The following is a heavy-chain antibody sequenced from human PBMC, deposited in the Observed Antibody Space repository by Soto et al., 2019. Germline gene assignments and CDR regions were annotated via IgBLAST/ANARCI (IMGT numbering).Heavy chain of an antibody. J-gene: IGHJ6*02. D-gene: IGHD1-1*01. Sequence: SETLSLTCTVSGGSISSYYWSWIRQPPGKGLEWIGYIYYSGSTNYNPSLKSRVTISVDTSKNQFSLKLSSVTAADTAVYYCATTGTPRLDYYSYGMDVWGQGTPVTVSS. CDR1: GGSISSYY. CDR2: IYYSGST. V-gene: IGHV4-59*01. CDR3: ATTGTPRLDYYSYGMDV.